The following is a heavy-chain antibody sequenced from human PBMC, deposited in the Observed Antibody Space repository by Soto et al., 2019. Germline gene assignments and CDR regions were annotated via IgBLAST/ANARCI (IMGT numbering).Heavy chain of an antibody. CDR1: GYTFTSYY. CDR3: ARDLVDTAMATDYYYYYGMDV. V-gene: IGHV1-46*01. J-gene: IGHJ6*02. CDR2: INPSGGST. Sequence: ASVKVSCKASGYTFTSYYMHWVRQAPGQGLEWMGIINPSGGSTSYAQKFQGRVTMTRDTSTSTVYMELSSLRSEDTAVYYCARDLVDTAMATDYYYYYGMDVWGQGTTVTVSS. D-gene: IGHD5-18*01.